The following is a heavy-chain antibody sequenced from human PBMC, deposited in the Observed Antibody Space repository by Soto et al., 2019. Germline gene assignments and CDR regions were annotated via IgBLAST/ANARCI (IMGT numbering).Heavy chain of an antibody. V-gene: IGHV3-73*01. Sequence: GGSLRLSCAASGFTFSGSAMHWVRQASGKGLEWVGRIRSKANSYATAYAASVKGRFTISRDDSKNTAYLQMNSLKTEDTAVYYCTRAAAAGTSVYYYYGMDVWGQGTTVTVSS. CDR3: TRAAAAGTSVYYYYGMDV. D-gene: IGHD6-13*01. CDR1: GFTFSGSA. CDR2: IRSKANSYAT. J-gene: IGHJ6*02.